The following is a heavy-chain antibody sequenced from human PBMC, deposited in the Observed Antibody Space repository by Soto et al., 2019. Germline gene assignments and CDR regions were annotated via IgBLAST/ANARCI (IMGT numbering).Heavy chain of an antibody. V-gene: IGHV5-10-1*01. Sequence: GESLKISCKGSGYSFTTYWISWVRQMPGKGLQWMGRIDPSGSYTTYSPSFQGHVSISVDKSISTAYLQWSSLKASDTDIYYCASRPYATYNYSGMDVRGQGTTVTVSS. J-gene: IGHJ6*02. CDR1: GYSFTTYW. CDR2: IDPSGSYT. CDR3: ASRPYATYNYSGMDV. D-gene: IGHD2-8*01.